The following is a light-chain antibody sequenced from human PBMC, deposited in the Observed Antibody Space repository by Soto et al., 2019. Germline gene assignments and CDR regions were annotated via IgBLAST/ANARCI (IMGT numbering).Light chain of an antibody. V-gene: IGLV1-44*01. J-gene: IGLJ1*01. CDR2: TTS. CDR1: NVGRHE. Sequence: QSVVTQPPSVSGTPGQGVIISCSNVGRHEVSWYQQVPGMAPKLLIHTTSQRPSGVPDRFSGSKSGSTASLTVSGLQADDEADYYCASYAGTRLVVFGSGTKLTVL. CDR3: ASYAGTRLVV.